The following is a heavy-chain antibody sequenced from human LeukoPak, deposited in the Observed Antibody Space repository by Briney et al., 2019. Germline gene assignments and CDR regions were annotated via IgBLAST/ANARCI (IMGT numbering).Heavy chain of an antibody. CDR2: IYYSGST. CDR1: GVSISSYY. D-gene: IGHD1-14*01. V-gene: IGHV4-59*01. CDR3: ARRTGPPAYAFDI. J-gene: IGHJ3*02. Sequence: SETLSLTCTVSGVSISSYYWSWVRQPPGKGLEWVGYIYYSGSTNYNPSLKSRVTISVDTSKNQFSLKLSSVTAADTAVYYCARRTGPPAYAFDIWGQGTMVTVSS.